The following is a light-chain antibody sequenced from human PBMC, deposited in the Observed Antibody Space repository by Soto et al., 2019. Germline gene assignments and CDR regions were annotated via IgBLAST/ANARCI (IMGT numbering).Light chain of an antibody. CDR2: NNN. V-gene: IGLV1-44*01. CDR1: SSNIGTNA. Sequence: QSVLTQPPSASGTPEQRVTISCSGGSSNIGTNAVNWYQQLPGTAPKLLIYNNNQRPSRVPDRFSGSKSGTSASRGISGHQSEDEADYYCAAWDDSLNGYVFVTGTEVPVL. J-gene: IGLJ1*01. CDR3: AAWDDSLNGYV.